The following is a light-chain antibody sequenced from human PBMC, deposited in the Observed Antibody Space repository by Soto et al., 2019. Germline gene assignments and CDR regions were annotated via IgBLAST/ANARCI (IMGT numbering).Light chain of an antibody. CDR3: QQANSFPIT. J-gene: IGKJ5*01. CDR2: AAS. V-gene: IGKV1-12*01. CDR1: QDISSW. Sequence: DIQMTQSPSSVSASAGDRVTITCRASQDISSWLAWYQQKPGKAPKLLIYAASSLQSGVPSRFSGSGSGTDFTLTSSSLQPEDFATYYCQQANSFPITFGQGTRLEIK.